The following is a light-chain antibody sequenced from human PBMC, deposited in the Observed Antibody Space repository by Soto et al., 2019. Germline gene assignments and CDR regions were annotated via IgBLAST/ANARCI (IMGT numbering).Light chain of an antibody. J-gene: IGKJ4*01. CDR1: QSISSW. CDR2: KAS. CDR3: QQYNSYPLT. V-gene: IGKV1-5*03. Sequence: DIQMAQSPSTLSASVGDRVTITCRASQSISSWLAWYQQKPGKAPKLLIYKASSLESGVPSRFSGSGSGTEFTLSISSLQPDDFATYYCQQYNSYPLTFGGGTKVEIK.